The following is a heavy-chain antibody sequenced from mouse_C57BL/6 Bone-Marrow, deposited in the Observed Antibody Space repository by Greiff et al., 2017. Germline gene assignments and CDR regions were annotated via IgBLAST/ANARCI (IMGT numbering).Heavy chain of an antibody. CDR1: GFNIKDYY. D-gene: IGHD2-2*01. CDR3: TSMVTTSY. Sequence: EVQLQQSGAELVRPGASVKLSCTATGFNIKDYYMHWVKQRPEQGLEWIGRIDPEDGDTEYAPKFQGKGTMTADTSSNTAYLQLSSLTSEDTAVYYCTSMVTTSYWGQGTTLTVSS. CDR2: IDPEDGDT. J-gene: IGHJ2*01. V-gene: IGHV14-1*01.